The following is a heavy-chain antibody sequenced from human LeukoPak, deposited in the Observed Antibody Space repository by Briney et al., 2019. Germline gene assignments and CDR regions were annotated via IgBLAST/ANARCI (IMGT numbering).Heavy chain of an antibody. CDR1: GYTFTSYY. V-gene: IGHV1-2*02. D-gene: IGHD2-15*01. Sequence: ASVKVSCKASGYTFTSYYIHWVRQAPGQGLEWMGWIDPDSGGTRYGQKFQGRVTMTRDTSITTAYMELNWLTSDDAALYYCVRSLCRGSCAGNPWGQGTLVTVSS. J-gene: IGHJ5*02. CDR2: IDPDSGGT. CDR3: VRSLCRGSCAGNP.